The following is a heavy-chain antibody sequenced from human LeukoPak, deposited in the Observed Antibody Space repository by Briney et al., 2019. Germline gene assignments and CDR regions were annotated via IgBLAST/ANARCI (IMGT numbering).Heavy chain of an antibody. Sequence: PGGSLRLSCSASGFTFSSYVMHWVRQAPGKGLEYVSAVTNNGGSTFHADSVKGRFSISRDNSKNTLYLQMSSLRAEDTAVYYCVRGGSSGWYGDYWGQGTLVTVSS. CDR3: VRGGSSGWYGDY. CDR2: VTNNGGST. J-gene: IGHJ4*02. CDR1: GFTFSSYV. D-gene: IGHD6-19*01. V-gene: IGHV3-64D*09.